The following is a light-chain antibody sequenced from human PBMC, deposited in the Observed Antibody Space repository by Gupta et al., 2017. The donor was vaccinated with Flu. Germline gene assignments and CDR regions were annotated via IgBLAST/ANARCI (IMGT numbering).Light chain of an antibody. CDR3: QRRSNWPPMYT. J-gene: IGKJ2*01. V-gene: IGKV3-11*01. CDR2: DAS. Sequence: EIVLTQSPATLSLSPGERATLSCRASQSVSSYLAWYQQKPGQAPRLLIYDASNRATGIPARFSGSGSGTDFTLTISSLEPEDVDVYSCQRRSNWPPMYTFGQGTKLEIK. CDR1: QSVSSY.